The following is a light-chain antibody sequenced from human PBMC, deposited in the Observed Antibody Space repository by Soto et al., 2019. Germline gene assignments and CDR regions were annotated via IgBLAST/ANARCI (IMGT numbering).Light chain of an antibody. Sequence: QSALTQPASVSGSPGQSITISCTGTNSDVGNYNHVSWYQQHPGKAPKLMIYEVTKRPSGVSNRFSGSKSANTASLTISGLQAEDEADYYCCPFARSNTGVFGGGTKVTVL. J-gene: IGLJ2*01. V-gene: IGLV2-23*02. CDR1: NSDVGNYNH. CDR2: EVT. CDR3: CPFARSNTGV.